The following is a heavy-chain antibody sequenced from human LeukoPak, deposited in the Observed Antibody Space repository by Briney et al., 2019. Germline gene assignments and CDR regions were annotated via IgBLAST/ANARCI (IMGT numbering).Heavy chain of an antibody. CDR3: ARSGYCSSTSCYKGYYYYYGMDV. D-gene: IGHD2-2*02. Sequence: GESLKISCKGSGYSFTSYWIGWVRQMPGKGLEWMGIIYPGDSDTRYSPSFQGQVTISADKSFSTAYLQWSSLKASDTAMYYCARSGYCSSTSCYKGYYYYYGMDVWGQGTTVTVSS. CDR2: IYPGDSDT. J-gene: IGHJ6*02. CDR1: GYSFTSYW. V-gene: IGHV5-51*01.